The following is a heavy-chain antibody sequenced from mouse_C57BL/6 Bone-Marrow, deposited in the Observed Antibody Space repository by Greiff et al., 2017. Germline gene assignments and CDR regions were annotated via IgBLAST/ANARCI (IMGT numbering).Heavy chain of an antibody. CDR1: GYAFSSYW. Sequence: VQLPQSGAELVKPGASVKISCKASGYAFSSYWMNWVKQRPGKGLEWIGQIYPGDGDTNYNGKFKGKATLTADKSSSTAYMQLSSLTSEDSAVYFCATCYGSSLYYAMDYWGQGTSVTVSS. V-gene: IGHV1-80*01. D-gene: IGHD1-1*01. CDR2: IYPGDGDT. J-gene: IGHJ4*01. CDR3: ATCYGSSLYYAMDY.